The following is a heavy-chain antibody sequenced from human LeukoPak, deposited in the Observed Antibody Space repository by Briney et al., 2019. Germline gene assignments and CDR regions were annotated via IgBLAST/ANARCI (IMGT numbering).Heavy chain of an antibody. CDR2: IKQDGSDK. J-gene: IGHJ4*02. CDR3: AREVWGPEY. CDR1: GFTFSRYA. Sequence: GGSLRLSCAASGFTFSRYAMQWVRQAPGKGLEWVGNIKQDGSDKNYMDSVKGRFTISRDNTKNSVYLQMSSLRAEDTAVYYCAREVWGPEYWGQGTLVTVSS. V-gene: IGHV3-7*01. D-gene: IGHD1-14*01.